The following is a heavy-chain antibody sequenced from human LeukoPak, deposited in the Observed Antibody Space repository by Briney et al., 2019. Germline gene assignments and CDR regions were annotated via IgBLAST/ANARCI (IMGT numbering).Heavy chain of an antibody. J-gene: IGHJ4*02. V-gene: IGHV1-8*02. CDR2: MNPNSGNT. D-gene: IGHD6-19*01. CDR1: GYTFTGYY. Sequence: ASVKVSCKASGYTFTGYYMHWVRQAPGQGLEWMGWMNPNSGNTGYAQKFQGRVTMTRNTSISTAYMELSSLRSEDTAVYYCARGSGWVDYWGQGTLVTVSS. CDR3: ARGSGWVDY.